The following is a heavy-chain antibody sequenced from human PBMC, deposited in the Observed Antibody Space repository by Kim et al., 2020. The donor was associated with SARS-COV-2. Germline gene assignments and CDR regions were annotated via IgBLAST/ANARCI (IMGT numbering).Heavy chain of an antibody. V-gene: IGHV3-30*18. CDR2: ISYDGSNK. CDR1: GFTFSSYG. J-gene: IGHJ6*04. Sequence: GGSLRLSCAASGFTFSSYGMHWVRQAPGKGLEWVAVISYDGSNKYYADSVKGRFTISRDNSKNTLYLQMNSLRAEDTAVYYCAKDLSVVVVPAAKMDVWGKGTTVTVSS. D-gene: IGHD2-2*01. CDR3: AKDLSVVVVPAAKMDV.